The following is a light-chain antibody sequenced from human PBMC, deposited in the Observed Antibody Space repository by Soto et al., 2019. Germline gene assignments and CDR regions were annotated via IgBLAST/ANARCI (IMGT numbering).Light chain of an antibody. J-gene: IGLJ2*01. CDR3: NSFTTSSTLV. CDR1: SSDVGAYNY. Sequence: QSVLTQPASVSGSPGQSITISCTGTSSDVGAYNYVSWYQHHPGKAPKLMIYDVSNRPSGVSNRFSGSKSGNTASLTISGLQAEDEADYYGNSFTTSSTLVFGGGTKVTVL. V-gene: IGLV2-14*03. CDR2: DVS.